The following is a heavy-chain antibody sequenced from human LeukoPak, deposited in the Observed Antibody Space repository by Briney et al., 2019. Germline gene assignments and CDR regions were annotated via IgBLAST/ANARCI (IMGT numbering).Heavy chain of an antibody. CDR3: AREKYYDFWSGYYYYYMDV. J-gene: IGHJ6*03. CDR2: INHSGST. V-gene: IGHV4-34*01. CDR1: GGSFSGYY. D-gene: IGHD3-3*01. Sequence: KPSETLSLTCAVYGGSFSGYYWSWIRQPPGKGLEWIGEINHSGSTNYNPSLKSRVTISVDTSKNQFSLKLSSVTAADTAVYYCAREKYYDFWSGYYYYYMDVWGKGTTVTVSS.